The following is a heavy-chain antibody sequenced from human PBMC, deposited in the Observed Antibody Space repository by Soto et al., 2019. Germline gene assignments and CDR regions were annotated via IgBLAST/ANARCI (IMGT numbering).Heavy chain of an antibody. CDR3: ARGGSIVVPAHYYFDY. J-gene: IGHJ4*02. CDR2: INHSGST. V-gene: IGHV4-34*01. D-gene: IGHD2-2*01. Sequence: SETLSLTCAVYGGSFSGYYWSWIRQPPGKGLEWIGEINHSGSTNYNPSLKSRVTISVDTSKNQFSLKLSSVTAADTAVYYCARGGSIVVPAHYYFDYWGQGTLVTVSS. CDR1: GGSFSGYY.